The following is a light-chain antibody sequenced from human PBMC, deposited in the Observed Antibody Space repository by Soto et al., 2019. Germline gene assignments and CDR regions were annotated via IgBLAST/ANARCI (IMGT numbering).Light chain of an antibody. CDR3: QQYGSSPSLT. J-gene: IGKJ4*01. CDR2: GAS. CDR1: QSVSSSF. V-gene: IGKV3-20*01. Sequence: EIVLTQSPGTLSLSPGERATLSCRASQSVSSSFLAWYQQTAGQAPRLLIYGASSRATGIPDRFSGSGSGTDFTLTISRLEPEDFAVYYCQQYGSSPSLTFGGGTKVEIK.